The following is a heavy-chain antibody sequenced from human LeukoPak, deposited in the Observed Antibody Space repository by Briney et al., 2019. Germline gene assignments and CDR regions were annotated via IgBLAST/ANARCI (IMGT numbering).Heavy chain of an antibody. CDR3: ARDHPPLFYYDSSGYAVYFQH. J-gene: IGHJ1*01. CDR2: IIPIFGTA. D-gene: IGHD3-22*01. V-gene: IGHV1-69*01. Sequence: RASVKVSCKASGGTFSSYAISWVRQAPGQGLEWMGGIIPIFGTANYAQKFQGRVTITADESTSTAYMELSSLRSEDTAVYYCARDHPPLFYYDSSGYAVYFQHWGQGTLVTVSS. CDR1: GGTFSSYA.